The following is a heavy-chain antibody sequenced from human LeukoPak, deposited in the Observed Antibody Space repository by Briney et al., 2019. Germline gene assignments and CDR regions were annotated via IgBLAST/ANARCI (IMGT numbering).Heavy chain of an antibody. J-gene: IGHJ4*02. CDR2: IYPDDSDT. Sequence: GESLKISCKGSGYRFTSYWIGWVRQVPGKGLEWMGIIYPDDSDTRYSPSFQGQVTLSADKSINTAYLQWSSLKASDTAMYYCARYYYDRNVGPFDYWGQGTLVTVSS. CDR1: GYRFTSYW. CDR3: ARYYYDRNVGPFDY. D-gene: IGHD3-22*01. V-gene: IGHV5-51*01.